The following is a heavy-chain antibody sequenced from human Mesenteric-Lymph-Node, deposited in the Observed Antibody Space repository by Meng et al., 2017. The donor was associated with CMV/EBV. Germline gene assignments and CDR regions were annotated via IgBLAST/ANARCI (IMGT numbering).Heavy chain of an antibody. D-gene: IGHD1-14*01. CDR2: IHYTGST. V-gene: IGHV4-59*01. Sequence: SETLSLTCTVSGGSISSYYWNWIRQPPGKGLEWIGYIHYTGSTIHNPSLKSRVTISLDMSKNQFSLKLSSVTAADTAVYYCTNGMRVSRWGQGTLVTVSS. J-gene: IGHJ4*02. CDR3: TNGMRVSR. CDR1: GGSISSYY.